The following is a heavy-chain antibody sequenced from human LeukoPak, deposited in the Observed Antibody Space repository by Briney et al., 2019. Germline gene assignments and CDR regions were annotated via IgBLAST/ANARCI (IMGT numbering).Heavy chain of an antibody. CDR1: GYTFTSYD. CDR3: ARGNCSGGSCYHDAFDI. CDR2: MNPNSGNT. D-gene: IGHD2-15*01. Sequence: GASVKVSCKASGYTFTSYDINWVRQATGQGLEWMGWMNPNSGNTGYAQKFQGRVTMTRNTSISTAYMELSSLRSEDTAVYYCARGNCSGGSCYHDAFDIWGQGTMVTVSS. J-gene: IGHJ3*02. V-gene: IGHV1-8*01.